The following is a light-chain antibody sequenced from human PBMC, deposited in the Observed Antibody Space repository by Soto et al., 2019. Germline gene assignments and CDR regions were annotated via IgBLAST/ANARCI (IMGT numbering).Light chain of an antibody. CDR2: GAS. CDR3: PLSVCSPRS. V-gene: IGKV3-20*01. CDR1: QSVSSTY. Sequence: GAMTLSPGDSPIIKKRASQSVSSTYLAWYQQKPGQAHRLLIHGASSRATGIPDRFSGSGSGTDFTLTICRLEPQDRAVYCCPLSVCSPRSFGPGTRVDIK. J-gene: IGKJ3*01.